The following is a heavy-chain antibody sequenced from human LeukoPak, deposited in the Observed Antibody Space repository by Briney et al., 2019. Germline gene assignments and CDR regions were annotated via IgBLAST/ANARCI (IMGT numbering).Heavy chain of an antibody. CDR3: AKGRYSSSSHGAFDI. D-gene: IGHD6-13*01. CDR2: ISWNSGSI. J-gene: IGHJ3*02. CDR1: GFTFDDYA. Sequence: GGSLRLSCAASGFTFDDYAMHWVRQAPGKGLEWVSGISWNSGSIGYADSVKGRFTISRDNAKNSLYLQMNSLRAEDMALYYCAKGRYSSSSHGAFDIWGQGTMVTVSS. V-gene: IGHV3-9*03.